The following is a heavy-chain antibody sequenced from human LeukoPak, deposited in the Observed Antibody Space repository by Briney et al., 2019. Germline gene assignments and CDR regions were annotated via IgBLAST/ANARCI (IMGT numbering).Heavy chain of an antibody. V-gene: IGHV3-48*03. CDR3: ARGGTYYDY. J-gene: IGHJ4*02. Sequence: GGSLRLSCAASGFTFSYYEMNWVRQAPGKGLEWVSYISSSDSTIYYADSVKGRFTMSRDNAQNSLYLQMNSLRAEDTAVYYCARGGTYYDYWGQGTLVTVSS. CDR1: GFTFSYYE. CDR2: ISSSDSTI.